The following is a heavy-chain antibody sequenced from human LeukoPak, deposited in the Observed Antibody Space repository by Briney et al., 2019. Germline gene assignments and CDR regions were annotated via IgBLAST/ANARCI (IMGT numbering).Heavy chain of an antibody. V-gene: IGHV3-30*03. CDR3: AREGYSSGRAAAFDY. CDR2: TSFDGSLT. D-gene: IGHD6-19*01. J-gene: IGHJ4*02. CDR1: GFTFSSYA. Sequence: GGSLRLSCAASGFTFSSYAMGWVRQAPGKGLEWVGLTSFDGSLTYADSVKGRFSISRDSSKNTLYLQMNSLRAEDTAVYYCAREGYSSGRAAAFDYWGQGTLVTVSS.